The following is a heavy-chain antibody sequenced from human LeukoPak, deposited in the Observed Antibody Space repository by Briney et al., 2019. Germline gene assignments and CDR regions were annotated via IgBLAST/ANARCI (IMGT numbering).Heavy chain of an antibody. CDR2: ISYDGSNK. CDR1: GITFSSYA. Sequence: GRSLRLSCAASGITFSSYAMHWVRQAPGKGLEWVAVISYDGSNKYYADSVKGRFTISRDNSKNTLYLQMNSLRAEDTAVYYCARDSGGYYDSSGYYYLSYFDYWGQGTLVTVSS. V-gene: IGHV3-30-3*01. J-gene: IGHJ4*02. CDR3: ARDSGGYYDSSGYYYLSYFDY. D-gene: IGHD3-22*01.